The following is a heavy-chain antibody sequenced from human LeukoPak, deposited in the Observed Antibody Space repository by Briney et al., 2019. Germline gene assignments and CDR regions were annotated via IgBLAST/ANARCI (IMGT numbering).Heavy chain of an antibody. D-gene: IGHD3-22*01. V-gene: IGHV4-30-4*01. J-gene: IGHJ4*02. CDR1: GGSISSGSYY. Sequence: PSQTLSLTCTVSGGSISSGSYYWSWIRQPPGKGLEWIGYIYYSGSTYYNPSLKSRVTISVDTSKNQFSLKLSSVTAADTAVYYCAGGVTMIVVVRTDPPTDWGQGTLVTVSS. CDR2: IYYSGST. CDR3: AGGVTMIVVVRTDPPTD.